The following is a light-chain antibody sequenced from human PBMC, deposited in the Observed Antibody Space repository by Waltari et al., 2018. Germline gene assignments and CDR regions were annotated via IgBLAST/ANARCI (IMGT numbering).Light chain of an antibody. J-gene: IGKJ4*01. CDR3: QQCGSWPLT. V-gene: IGKV3-11*01. CDR1: QSVSSY. Sequence: EIVLTQSPASLSLSPGERATLSCRASQSVSSYLAWYQQKAGQAPRLLIYDAFNRATGTPARFSGSGSGTDFTLTISSLEPDDVAVYYCQQCGSWPLTFGGGTKVEIK. CDR2: DAF.